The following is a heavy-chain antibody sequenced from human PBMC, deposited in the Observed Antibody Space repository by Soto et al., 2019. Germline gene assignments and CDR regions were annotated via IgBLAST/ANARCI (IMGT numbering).Heavy chain of an antibody. CDR1: GGSISSYY. CDR2: IYTSGST. D-gene: IGHD3-10*01. V-gene: IGHV4-4*07. CDR3: ARSLMVRGDPYYYYGMDV. J-gene: IGHJ6*02. Sequence: PSETLSLTCTVSGGSISSYYWSWIRQPAGKGLEWIGRIYTSGSTNYNPSLKSRVTMLVDTSKNQFSLKLSSVTAADTAVYYCARSLMVRGDPYYYYGMDVWGQGTTVTVSS.